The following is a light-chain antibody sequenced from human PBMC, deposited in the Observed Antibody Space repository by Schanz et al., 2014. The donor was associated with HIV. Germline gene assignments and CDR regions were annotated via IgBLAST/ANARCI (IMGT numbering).Light chain of an antibody. CDR2: GAS. CDR3: QQYNNWPSA. CDR1: QTVSSRF. J-gene: IGKJ5*01. Sequence: EIVLTQSPVTLSLSPGERATLSCRASQTVSSRFIVWYQQEPGQPPRLLIYGASSRATGISDRFSGSGSGTDFTLTISSLQSEDFAVYYCQQYNNWPSAFGQGTRLEIK. V-gene: IGKV3-20*01.